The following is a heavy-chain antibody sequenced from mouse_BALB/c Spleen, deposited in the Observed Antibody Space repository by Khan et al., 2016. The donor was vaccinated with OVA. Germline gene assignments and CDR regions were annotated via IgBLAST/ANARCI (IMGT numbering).Heavy chain of an antibody. Sequence: EVQLQESGPDLVKPGASVKMSCKASGYTFTNYVMHWVKQKPGQGLEWIGYINPANDGIRNNEKFKGKTTLTSDKSSSTAYMELSSLTSEDSAVYYFAREACNWDFSLAYWGQGTLVTVSA. CDR2: INPANDGI. J-gene: IGHJ3*01. V-gene: IGHV1S136*01. D-gene: IGHD4-1*01. CDR3: AREACNWDFSLAY. CDR1: GYTFTNYV.